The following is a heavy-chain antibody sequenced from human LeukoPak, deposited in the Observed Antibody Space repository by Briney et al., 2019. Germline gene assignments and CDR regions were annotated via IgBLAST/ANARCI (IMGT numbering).Heavy chain of an antibody. CDR2: IIPIFGTA. CDR1: GGTFSSYA. CDR3: ARDRFRVVPAAIPDY. Sequence: SVKVSCKASGGTFSSYAISRVRQAPGQGLEWMGGIIPIFGTANYAQKFQGRVTITADKSTSTAYMELSSLRSEDTAVYYCARDRFRVVPAAIPDYWGQGTLVTVSS. D-gene: IGHD2-2*02. J-gene: IGHJ4*02. V-gene: IGHV1-69*06.